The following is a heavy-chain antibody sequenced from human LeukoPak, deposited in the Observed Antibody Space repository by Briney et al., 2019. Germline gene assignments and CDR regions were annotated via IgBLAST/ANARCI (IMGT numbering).Heavy chain of an antibody. D-gene: IGHD3-10*01. Sequence: ASVKVSCKPSGYTLRQLSIHWVRQAPGKRLEWMGGFDPEDGETIYSQKFQGRVTMTEDTSTDTAYMDLRSLRLDDTAVYYCAASSSQILDKIYYFDLWGRGTLVSVSS. J-gene: IGHJ2*01. CDR1: GYTLRQLS. V-gene: IGHV1-24*01. CDR3: AASSSQILDKIYYFDL. CDR2: FDPEDGET.